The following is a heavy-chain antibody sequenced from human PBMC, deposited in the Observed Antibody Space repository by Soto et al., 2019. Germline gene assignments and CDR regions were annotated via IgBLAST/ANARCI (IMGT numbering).Heavy chain of an antibody. J-gene: IGHJ4*02. CDR2: LNQDGSEK. Sequence: GGSLRLSCAASGFTFSSHWMSWVRQVPGKGLEWVANLNQDGSEKYYADSVKGRFTISRDNAQNSLHLQMNSLRAEDTAVYYCTGDTPRVFEYWGQGTRVTVSS. CDR3: TGDTPRVFEY. CDR1: GFTFSSHW. V-gene: IGHV3-7*05.